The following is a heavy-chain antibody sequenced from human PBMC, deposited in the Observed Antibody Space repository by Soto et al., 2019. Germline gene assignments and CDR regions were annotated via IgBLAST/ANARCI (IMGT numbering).Heavy chain of an antibody. D-gene: IGHD6-19*01. CDR2: MTSDTKTI. V-gene: IGHV3-48*02. CDR1: GFRFNIYS. J-gene: IGHJ4*02. Sequence: EVQLVESGGGLVQPGGSLRLSCAASGFRFNIYSMNWVRQAPGKGLEWAAYMTSDTKTIKYAECVKGRFTISRDNDNYLVYLQMNSLRDEDTAVYYCARSVEGHFDYWGQGTVVTVSA. CDR3: ARSVEGHFDY.